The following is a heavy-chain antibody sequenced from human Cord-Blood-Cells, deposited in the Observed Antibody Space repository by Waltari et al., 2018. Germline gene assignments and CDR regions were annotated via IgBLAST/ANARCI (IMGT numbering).Heavy chain of an antibody. Sequence: QVQLQESGPGLVKPSETLSLTCTVPGGSISSYYWSWIRQPPGKGLEWIGYIYYSGSTNYNPSLKSRVTISVDTSKNQFSLKLSSVTAADTAVYYCAREVTGDYFDYWGQGTLVTDSS. D-gene: IGHD7-27*01. CDR3: AREVTGDYFDY. CDR1: GGSISSYY. V-gene: IGHV4-59*01. CDR2: IYYSGST. J-gene: IGHJ4*02.